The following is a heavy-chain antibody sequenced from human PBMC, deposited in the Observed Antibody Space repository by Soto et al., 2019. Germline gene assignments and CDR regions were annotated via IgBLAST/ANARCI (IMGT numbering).Heavy chain of an antibody. V-gene: IGHV4-59*08. CDR2: IYYSGST. CDR3: EKLGMWGAFDI. CDR1: GGSISSYY. Sequence: SETLSLTCTVSGGSISSYYWSWIRQPPGKGLEWIGYIYYSGSTNYNPSLKSRVTISVDTSKNQFSLKLSSVTAADTAVYYCEKLGMWGAFDIWGQAKMVTVS. J-gene: IGHJ3*02. D-gene: IGHD7-27*01.